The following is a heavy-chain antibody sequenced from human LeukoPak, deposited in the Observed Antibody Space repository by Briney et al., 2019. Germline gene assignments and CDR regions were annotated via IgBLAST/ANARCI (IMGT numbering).Heavy chain of an antibody. J-gene: IGHJ4*02. Sequence: GGSLRLSCAASGFTVSRNFMSWVRQAPGKGLEWVSVIYSGGSSYYADSVKGRFTISRDISKNTLYLQMNSLRAEDTAVYYCAREPLSGYYGFDYWGQGTLVTVTS. V-gene: IGHV3-53*01. D-gene: IGHD3-9*01. CDR1: GFTVSRNF. CDR2: IYSGGSS. CDR3: AREPLSGYYGFDY.